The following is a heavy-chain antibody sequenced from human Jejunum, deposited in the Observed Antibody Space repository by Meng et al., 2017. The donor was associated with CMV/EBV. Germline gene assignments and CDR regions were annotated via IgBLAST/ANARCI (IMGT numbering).Heavy chain of an antibody. V-gene: IGHV3-30*04. CDR1: GFTFSSHA. D-gene: IGHD3-16*01. CDR2: TSYDGNSQ. Sequence: GFTFSSHAMHWVRQAPGRGLEWVEVTSYDGNSQDYTDSVKGRFTISRDNSDNMLYLHMNSLRADDTALYYCARDGGGFNSSPFDRWGQGTLVTVSS. J-gene: IGHJ4*02. CDR3: ARDGGGFNSSPFDR.